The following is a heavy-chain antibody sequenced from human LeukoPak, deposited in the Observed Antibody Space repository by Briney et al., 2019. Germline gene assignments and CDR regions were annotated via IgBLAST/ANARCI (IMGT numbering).Heavy chain of an antibody. D-gene: IGHD5-12*01. V-gene: IGHV3-23*01. Sequence: PGGSLRLSCAASGFTFSTYTMIWVRQAPGKGLEWVSAISGSGGYTYYADSVKGRFTISRDNAKNTLYLQMNSLRAEDTAVYYFANAPYDHYYYNMGVWGKGTTVTVSS. J-gene: IGHJ6*03. CDR2: ISGSGGYT. CDR1: GFTFSTYT. CDR3: ANAPYDHYYYNMGV.